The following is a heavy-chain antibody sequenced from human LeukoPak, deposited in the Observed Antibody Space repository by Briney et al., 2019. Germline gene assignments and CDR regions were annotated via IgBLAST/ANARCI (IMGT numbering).Heavy chain of an antibody. D-gene: IGHD3-22*01. CDR1: GFTFSSAA. V-gene: IGHV3-23*01. CDR2: ITGSDDRT. J-gene: IGHJ5*02. Sequence: GGSLRLSCAASGFTFSSAAMTWVRQAPGKGLEWVSTITGSDDRTDYADSVKGRFTISRDYDTNTVYLQVNGLRTEDTAIYYCAKGPQLNSGYHPESCGQGTLVTVSS. CDR3: AKGPQLNSGYHPES.